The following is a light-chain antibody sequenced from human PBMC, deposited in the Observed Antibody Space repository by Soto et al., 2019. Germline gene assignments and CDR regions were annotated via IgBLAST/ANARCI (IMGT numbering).Light chain of an antibody. Sequence: EIMMTQSPATLSVSPGERATLSCRASQSVSPNVAWYQQRPGQAPRLLIYAATTRATGIPARFSGSGSGTEFTLTISSLQSEDFAVYYCQQYNNWPRTFGQGTKVDIK. V-gene: IGKV3-15*01. J-gene: IGKJ1*01. CDR1: QSVSPN. CDR3: QQYNNWPRT. CDR2: AAT.